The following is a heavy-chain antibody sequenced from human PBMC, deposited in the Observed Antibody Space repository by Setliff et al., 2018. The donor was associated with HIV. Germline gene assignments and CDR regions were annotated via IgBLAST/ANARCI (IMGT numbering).Heavy chain of an antibody. CDR2: ISADNVDT. J-gene: IGHJ4*02. Sequence: VASVKVSCKASGYTFNSYGISWVRQAPGQGLEWVGWISADNVDTEYAEELQGRVTMTTDTSTSTAYMELRSLKSDDTAVYYCARSISGPYFDYWGRGTLVTVSS. V-gene: IGHV1-18*01. D-gene: IGHD3-10*01. CDR3: ARSISGPYFDY. CDR1: GYTFNSYG.